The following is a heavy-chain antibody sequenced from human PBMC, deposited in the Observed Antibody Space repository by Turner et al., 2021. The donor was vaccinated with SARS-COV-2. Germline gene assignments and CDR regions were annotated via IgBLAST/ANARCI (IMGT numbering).Heavy chain of an antibody. J-gene: IGHJ4*02. CDR1: GYPFTSYG. CDR3: ARGPSYGDYEY. CDR2: ISAYNGYT. Sequence: QVQLVQSGAEVRKPGASVKVSCKASGYPFTSYGLSWVRQAPGQGLEWLGWISAYNGYTNFAQKFQGRVTMTTDTSTRTASLELRSLTSDDTAVYYCARGPSYGDYEYWGQGTLITVSS. D-gene: IGHD4-17*01. V-gene: IGHV1-18*01.